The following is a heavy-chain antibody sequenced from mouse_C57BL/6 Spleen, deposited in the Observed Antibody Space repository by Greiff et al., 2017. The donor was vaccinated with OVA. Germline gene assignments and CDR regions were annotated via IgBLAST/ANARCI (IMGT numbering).Heavy chain of an antibody. J-gene: IGHJ4*01. CDR2: IDPSDSET. Sequence: QVQLQQPGAELVRPGSSVKLSCKASGYTFTSYWMHWVKQRPIQGLEWIGNIDPSDSETHYNQKFKDKATLTVDKSSSTAYMQLSSLTSEDSAVYYCARSDYGSSGGAMDYWGQGTSVTVSS. CDR3: ARSDYGSSGGAMDY. CDR1: GYTFTSYW. V-gene: IGHV1-52*01. D-gene: IGHD1-1*01.